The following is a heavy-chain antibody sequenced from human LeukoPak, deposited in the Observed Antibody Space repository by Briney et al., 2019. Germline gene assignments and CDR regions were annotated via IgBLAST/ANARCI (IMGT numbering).Heavy chain of an antibody. V-gene: IGHV3-21*01. D-gene: IGHD3-22*01. CDR3: ARGLDYYDSSGPPNY. Sequence: PGGSLRLSCVASGSTFSTYAMTWVRQAPGKGLEWVSSISSSSSYIYYADSVKGRFTISRDNAKNSLYLQMNSLRAEDTAVYYCARGLDYYDSSGPPNYWGQGTLVTVSS. CDR1: GSTFSTYA. J-gene: IGHJ4*02. CDR2: ISSSSSYI.